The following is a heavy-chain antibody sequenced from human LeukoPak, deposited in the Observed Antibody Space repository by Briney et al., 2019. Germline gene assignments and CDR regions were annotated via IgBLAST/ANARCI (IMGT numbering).Heavy chain of an antibody. CDR2: IYYSGST. Sequence: SQTLSLTCTVSGGSISSGDYYWSWIRQPPGKGLEWIGYIYYSGSTYYNPSLKSRVTISVDMSKNQFSLKLSSVTAADTAVYYCARDWAYSYGLDYWGQGTLVTVSS. J-gene: IGHJ4*02. D-gene: IGHD5-18*01. V-gene: IGHV4-30-4*01. CDR3: ARDWAYSYGLDY. CDR1: GGSISSGDYY.